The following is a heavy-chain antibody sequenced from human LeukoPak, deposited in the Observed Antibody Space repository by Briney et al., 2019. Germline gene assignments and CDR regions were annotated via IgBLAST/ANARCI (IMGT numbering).Heavy chain of an antibody. V-gene: IGHV1-2*02. CDR3: ARGARIAATAANDY. J-gene: IGHJ4*02. Sequence: ASVRVSCKASGYTFTGYYIHWVRQAPGQGLEWMAWINSNSGDTNYAQKFQGRATMARDTSISTAYMELSSLTSDDTAVYYCARGARIAATAANDYWGQGTLVTVSS. D-gene: IGHD6-25*01. CDR2: INSNSGDT. CDR1: GYTFTGYY.